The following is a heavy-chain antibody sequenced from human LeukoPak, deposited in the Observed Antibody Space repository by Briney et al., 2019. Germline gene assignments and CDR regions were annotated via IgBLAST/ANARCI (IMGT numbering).Heavy chain of an antibody. CDR2: ISSSSSTI. CDR3: ARGFNYYDSSGYFY. Sequence: SGGSLRLSCAASGFTFSSYSMNWVRQAPGKGLEWVSYISSSSSTIYYADSVKGRFTISRDNAKNSLYLQMNSLRAEDTAVYYCARGFNYYDSSGYFYWGQGTLVTVSS. CDR1: GFTFSSYS. V-gene: IGHV3-48*01. D-gene: IGHD3-22*01. J-gene: IGHJ4*02.